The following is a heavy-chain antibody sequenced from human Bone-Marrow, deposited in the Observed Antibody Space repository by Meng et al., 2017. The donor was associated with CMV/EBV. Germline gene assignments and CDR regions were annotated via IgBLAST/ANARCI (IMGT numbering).Heavy chain of an antibody. D-gene: IGHD1-7*01. Sequence: SGPMLVKPTQALALTCTVSGFSVGASGMRVSWIRQAPGEAPEWLARIDWDDDEFYSTSLRTRLTISKDTSENQVILTMTNMDPMDTATYYCARAITGTHSWGWFFDYWGPGILVPVSS. J-gene: IGHJ4*02. CDR2: IDWDDDE. V-gene: IGHV2-70D*14. CDR3: ARAITGTHSWGWFFDY. CDR1: GFSVGASGMR.